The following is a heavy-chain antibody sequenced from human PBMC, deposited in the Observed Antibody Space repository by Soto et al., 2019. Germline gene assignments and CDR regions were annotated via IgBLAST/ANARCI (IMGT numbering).Heavy chain of an antibody. D-gene: IGHD3-22*01. J-gene: IGHJ4*02. CDR2: VSSNGGTT. CDR3: VKPPGYYYASIDYYSV. Sequence: QPVGSLRLSCSASGFTFSNYAIHWVRQAPGKGLEYVSAVSSNGGTTYHADSVKGRFAISRDNSKNTLYLQMISLRAEDTAVYYFVKPPGYYYASIDYYSVWGQGTLVTVSS. CDR1: GFTFSNYA. V-gene: IGHV3-64D*06.